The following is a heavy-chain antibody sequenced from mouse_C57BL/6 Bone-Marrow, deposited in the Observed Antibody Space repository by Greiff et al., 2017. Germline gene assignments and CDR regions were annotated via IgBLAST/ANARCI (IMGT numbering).Heavy chain of an antibody. CDR2: ISNGGGST. CDR1: GFTFSDYY. V-gene: IGHV5-12*01. J-gene: IGHJ4*01. CDR3: ARHSYGSSPYYAMDY. Sequence: EVKVVESGGGLVQPGGSLKLSCAASGFTFSDYYMYWVRQTPEKRLEWVAYISNGGGSTYYPDTVKGRFTISRDNAKNTLYLQMSRLKSEDTAMYYCARHSYGSSPYYAMDYWGQGTSVTVSS. D-gene: IGHD1-1*01.